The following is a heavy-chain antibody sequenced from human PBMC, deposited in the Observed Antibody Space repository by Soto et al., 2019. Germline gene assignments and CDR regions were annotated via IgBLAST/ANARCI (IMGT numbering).Heavy chain of an antibody. CDR3: AKAPKNNYYYGMDV. Sequence: EVQVLESGGGLVQPGGSLRLSCAASGFTFSCYAMSWVRQAPGKGLEWVSSISGSGGNTYYSESVKGRFTMSRDNSKKTLDLQMNSLSPEDTATYYCAKAPKNNYYYGMDVLGQGTTVTVSS. V-gene: IGHV3-23*01. CDR1: GFTFSCYA. CDR2: ISGSGGNT. J-gene: IGHJ6*02.